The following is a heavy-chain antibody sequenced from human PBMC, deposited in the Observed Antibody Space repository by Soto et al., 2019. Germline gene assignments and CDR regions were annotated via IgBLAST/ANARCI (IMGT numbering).Heavy chain of an antibody. J-gene: IGHJ4*02. CDR3: TRYSYGFDY. CDR2: IRSKAYGGTT. D-gene: IGHD5-18*01. CDR1: GFTFGDYA. V-gene: IGHV3-49*04. Sequence: GGSLRLSCTASGFTFGDYAMSWVRQAPGKGLEWVGFIRSKAYGGTTEYAASVKGRFTISRDDSKSIAYLQMNSLKTEDTAVYYCTRYSYGFDYWGQGTLVTVSS.